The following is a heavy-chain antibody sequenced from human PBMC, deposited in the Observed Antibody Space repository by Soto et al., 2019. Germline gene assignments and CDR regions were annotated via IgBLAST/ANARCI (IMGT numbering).Heavy chain of an antibody. CDR1: GFTGSSNY. J-gene: IGHJ3*02. Sequence: EVQLVESGGGLVQPGGSLRLSCAASGFTGSSNYMSWVRQAPGTGLEWVSVIYSGGSTYYADSVKGRFTISRHNSKNTLYLQMNSLGAEDTAVYYCARGEDYYDSSGYYTNAFDIWGQGTMVTVSS. CDR3: ARGEDYYDSSGYYTNAFDI. D-gene: IGHD3-22*01. V-gene: IGHV3-53*04. CDR2: IYSGGST.